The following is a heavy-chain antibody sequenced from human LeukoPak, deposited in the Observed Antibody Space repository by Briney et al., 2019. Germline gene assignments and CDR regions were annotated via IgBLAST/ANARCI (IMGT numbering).Heavy chain of an antibody. Sequence: SEILSLTCTASGGSISSYYWSWIRQPPGKGLEWIGYIYYSGSTNYNPSLKSRVTISVDRSKNQFSLKLSSVTAADTAVYYCARAFHYYGSGSYYLGAFDIWGQGTMVTVSS. V-gene: IGHV4-59*12. CDR2: IYYSGST. CDR1: GGSISSYY. CDR3: ARAFHYYGSGSYYLGAFDI. D-gene: IGHD3-10*01. J-gene: IGHJ3*02.